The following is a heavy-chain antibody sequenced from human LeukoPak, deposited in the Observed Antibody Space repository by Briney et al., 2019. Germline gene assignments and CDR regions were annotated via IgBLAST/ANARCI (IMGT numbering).Heavy chain of an antibody. CDR2: IKEDGSKK. Sequence: GGSLRLSCTASGFTFSSSWMSWVRQAPGEGLEWVANIKEDGSKKYYVDSVKGRFTISRDNAKNSLFLQMNSLRAEDTALYFCARVFGSSYYINWGQGTLVTVSS. J-gene: IGHJ4*02. CDR3: ARVFGSSYYIN. CDR1: GFTFSSSW. D-gene: IGHD3-10*01. V-gene: IGHV3-7*01.